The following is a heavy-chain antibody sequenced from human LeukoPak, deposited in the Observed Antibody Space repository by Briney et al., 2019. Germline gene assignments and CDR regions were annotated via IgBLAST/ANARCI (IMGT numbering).Heavy chain of an antibody. J-gene: IGHJ4*02. D-gene: IGHD4-11*01. CDR2: VYYSGST. Sequence: SETLSLTCTVSGGSISSYYWSWIRQPPGKGLEWIGYVYYSGSTKYNPSLKSRVTISVDTSKNQFSLKLSSVTAADTAVYYCARDLRVTTGQYYFDYWGQGTLVTVSS. V-gene: IGHV4-59*12. CDR1: GGSISSYY. CDR3: ARDLRVTTGQYYFDY.